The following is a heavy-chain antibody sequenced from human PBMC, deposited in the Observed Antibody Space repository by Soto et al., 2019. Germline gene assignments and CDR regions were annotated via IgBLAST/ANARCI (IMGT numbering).Heavy chain of an antibody. D-gene: IGHD1-7*01. CDR3: AKDWGAAYNWNYEVGVYFDS. CDR2: ITGSGGSGGRT. J-gene: IGHJ4*02. V-gene: IGHV3-23*01. CDR1: GFSYA. Sequence: EVQLLESGGGLVQPGGSLRLSCAASGFSYAMSWVRQAPGKGLEGVSTITGSGGSGGRTYYADSVKGRFTISRDDSKNTLYLHMNSVRGDDTAVYYCAKDWGAAYNWNYEVGVYFDSWGQGALVTVSS.